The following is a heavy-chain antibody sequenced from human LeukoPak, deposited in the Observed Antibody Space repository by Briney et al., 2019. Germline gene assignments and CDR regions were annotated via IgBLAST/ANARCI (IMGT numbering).Heavy chain of an antibody. CDR2: NYYSWCN. CDR3: ARGPEGGSYPVDY. CDR1: GRSISSYY. V-gene: IGHV4-59*01. D-gene: IGHD1-26*01. J-gene: IGHJ4*02. Sequence: SETLSLTCTVSGRSISSYYWRWMRPPPGRGLAWIGYNYYSWCNNHNPSLKSRLTISVDTSKNQFSLKLNSVTAADTAVYYCARGPEGGSYPVDYWGQGPLVTVSS.